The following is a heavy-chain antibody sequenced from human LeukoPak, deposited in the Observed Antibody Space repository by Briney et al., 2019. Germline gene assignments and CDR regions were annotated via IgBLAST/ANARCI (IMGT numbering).Heavy chain of an antibody. Sequence: GGSLRLSCAASGFTVSSYGMHWVRQAPGKGLEWVAFIRYDGSNKYYADSVKGRFTISRDNSKNTLYLQMNSLRAEDTAVYYCAKEDYYDSSGYYFFDYWGQGTLVTVSS. CDR1: GFTVSSYG. D-gene: IGHD3-22*01. CDR2: IRYDGSNK. V-gene: IGHV3-30*02. CDR3: AKEDYYDSSGYYFFDY. J-gene: IGHJ4*02.